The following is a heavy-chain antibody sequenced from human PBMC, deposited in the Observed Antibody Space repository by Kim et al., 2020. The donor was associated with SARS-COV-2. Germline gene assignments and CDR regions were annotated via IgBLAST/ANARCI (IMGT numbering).Heavy chain of an antibody. CDR2: INPNSGGT. J-gene: IGHJ6*02. CDR3: ARAAASGLGESYGMDV. D-gene: IGHD2-15*01. CDR1: GYTFTGYY. V-gene: IGHV1-2*02. Sequence: ASVKVSCKASGYTFTGYYMHWVRQAPGQGLEWMGWINPNSGGTNYAQKFQGRVTMTRDTSISTAYMELSRLRSDDTAVYYCARAAASGLGESYGMDVWGQGTTVTVSS.